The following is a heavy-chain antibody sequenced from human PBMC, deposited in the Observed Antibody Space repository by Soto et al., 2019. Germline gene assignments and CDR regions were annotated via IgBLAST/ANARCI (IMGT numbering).Heavy chain of an antibody. CDR3: ALGRDPEYQLLLDYFDY. Sequence: SVKVSFKASGGTFSSYAISWLRQAPGQGLEWMGGIIPIFGTANYAQKFQGRVTITADKSTSTAYMELSSLRSEDTAVYYCALGRDPEYQLLLDYFDYWGQGTLVTVS. V-gene: IGHV1-69*06. CDR1: GGTFSSYA. CDR2: IIPIFGTA. J-gene: IGHJ4*02. D-gene: IGHD2-2*01.